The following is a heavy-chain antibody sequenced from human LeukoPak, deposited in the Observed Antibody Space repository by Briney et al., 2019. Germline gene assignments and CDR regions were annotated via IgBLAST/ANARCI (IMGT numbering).Heavy chain of an antibody. CDR3: AKGGIDHYDILTGYSDY. CDR2: ISGSGGST. V-gene: IGHV3-23*01. D-gene: IGHD3-9*01. J-gene: IGHJ4*02. Sequence: GGSLRLSCAASGFTFSSYAMSWVRQAPGKGLEWVSAISGSGGSTYYADSVEGRFTISRDNSKNTLYLQMNSLRAEDTAVYYCAKGGIDHYDILTGYSDYWGQGTLVTVSS. CDR1: GFTFSSYA.